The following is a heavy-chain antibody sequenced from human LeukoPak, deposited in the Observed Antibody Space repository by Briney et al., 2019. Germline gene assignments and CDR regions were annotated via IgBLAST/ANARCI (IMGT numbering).Heavy chain of an antibody. V-gene: IGHV3-30*18. CDR3: AKDFITMVRGVIDY. CDR1: GFTFSSYG. D-gene: IGHD3-10*01. Sequence: PGGSLRLSCAASGFTFSSYGMHWVRQAPGKGLEWVAVISYDGSNKYYADSVKGRFTISRDNSKNTLYLQMNSLRDEDTAVYYCAKDFITMVRGVIDYWGQGTLVTVSS. J-gene: IGHJ4*02. CDR2: ISYDGSNK.